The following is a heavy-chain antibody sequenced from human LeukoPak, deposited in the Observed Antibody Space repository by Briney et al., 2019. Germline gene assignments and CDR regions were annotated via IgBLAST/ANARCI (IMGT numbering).Heavy chain of an antibody. CDR2: IYSGGST. D-gene: IGHD6-19*01. CDR1: GGYISSSSYY. CDR3: ARSSGWPYYFDY. Sequence: PSETLSLTCAVSGGYISSSSYYWGWIRQPPGRGLEWIGSIYSGGSTYYNPSRKSRVTISVDTSKNQFSLKLGSVTAADTAVYYCARSSGWPYYFDYWGQGTLVTVSS. J-gene: IGHJ4*02. V-gene: IGHV4-39*01.